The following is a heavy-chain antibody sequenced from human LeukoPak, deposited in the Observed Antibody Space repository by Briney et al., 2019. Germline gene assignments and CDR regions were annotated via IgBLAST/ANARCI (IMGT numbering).Heavy chain of an antibody. Sequence: TLSLTCTVSGASISSGNSYWSWIRQPGGKGLEWIGRIYTSGRTNLNPALKSRVTLSLDTSKNQFSLNLTSVAAADTAVYYCVRGHNSGWADFDYWGQGTLVTVSS. J-gene: IGHJ4*02. D-gene: IGHD6-19*01. CDR2: IYTSGRT. CDR1: GASISSGNSY. CDR3: VRGHNSGWADFDY. V-gene: IGHV4-61*02.